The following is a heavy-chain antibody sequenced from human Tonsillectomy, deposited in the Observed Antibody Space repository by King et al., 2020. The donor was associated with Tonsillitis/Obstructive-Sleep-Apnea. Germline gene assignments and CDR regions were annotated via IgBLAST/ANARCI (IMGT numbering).Heavy chain of an antibody. Sequence: VQLVASGGGVVQPGRSLRLSCAASGFTFSSYAMHWVRQAPGKGLEWVAVISYDGSNKYYADSVKGRFTISRDNSKNTLYLQMNSLRAEDTAVYYCAREGGYSNYLDYWGQGTLVTVSS. CDR3: AREGGYSNYLDY. CDR2: ISYDGSNK. CDR1: GFTFSSYA. V-gene: IGHV3-30*04. D-gene: IGHD4-11*01. J-gene: IGHJ4*02.